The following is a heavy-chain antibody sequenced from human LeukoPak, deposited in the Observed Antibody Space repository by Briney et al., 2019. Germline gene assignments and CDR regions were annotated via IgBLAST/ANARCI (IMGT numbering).Heavy chain of an antibody. D-gene: IGHD1-7*01. J-gene: IGHJ4*02. CDR2: IYSGGST. CDR1: GFTVSSNY. Sequence: PGGSLRLSCAASGFTVSSNYMSWVRQAPGKGLEWVSVIYSGGSTYYADSVKGRFTISRDNSKNTLYLQMNSLRAEDTAVYYCARMKLELLEGSDYWGQGTLVTVSS. V-gene: IGHV3-53*01. CDR3: ARMKLELLEGSDY.